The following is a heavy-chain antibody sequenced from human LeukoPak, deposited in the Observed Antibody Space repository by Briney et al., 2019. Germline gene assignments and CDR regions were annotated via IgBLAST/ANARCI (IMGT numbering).Heavy chain of an antibody. CDR3: AREMVRDAFDI. CDR1: GGSISRDGHY. CDR2: VSSSGTT. J-gene: IGHJ3*02. V-gene: IGHV4-31*03. D-gene: IGHD2-8*01. Sequence: SETLSLTCTVSGGSISRDGHYWSWIRQYPGKGLESIGSVSSSGTTTYNPSLKSRVTISLDTSQNQFSLNLRFLTAADTAVYYCAREMVRDAFDIWGQGIMVTVSS.